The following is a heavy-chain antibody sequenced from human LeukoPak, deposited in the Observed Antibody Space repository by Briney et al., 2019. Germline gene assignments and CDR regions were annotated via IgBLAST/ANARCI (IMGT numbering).Heavy chain of an antibody. D-gene: IGHD5-24*01. CDR3: ASGAWATRLHS. J-gene: IGHJ4*02. CDR1: GESLNYYY. CDR2: VFDGKTT. Sequence: RTSDTLSLTCAVYGESLNYYYWSWIRQSPEKGLKWIGEVFDGKTTNYNPSLKSRVTISAVTSSNQFSLNLKSVTAADTAVYYCASGAWATRLHSWAQGTLVIVSS. V-gene: IGHV4-34*12.